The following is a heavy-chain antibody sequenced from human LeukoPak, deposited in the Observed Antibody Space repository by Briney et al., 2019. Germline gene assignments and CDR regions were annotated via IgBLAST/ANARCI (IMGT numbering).Heavy chain of an antibody. CDR2: INHSGST. V-gene: IGHV4-34*01. Sequence: SETLSLTCAVYGGSFSGYYWSWIRQPPGKGLEWIGEINHSGSTNYNPSLKSRVTISVDTSKNQFSLKLSSVTAADTAVYYCARYSTGMVTASPSYYFDYWGQGTLVTVSS. CDR3: ARYSTGMVTASPSYYFDY. CDR1: GGSFSGYY. J-gene: IGHJ4*02. D-gene: IGHD2-21*02.